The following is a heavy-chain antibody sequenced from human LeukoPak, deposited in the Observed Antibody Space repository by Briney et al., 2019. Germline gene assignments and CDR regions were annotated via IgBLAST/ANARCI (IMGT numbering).Heavy chain of an antibody. CDR1: GYIFTDYY. V-gene: IGHV1/OR15-1*04. Sequence: ASVKVSCKASGYIFTDYYMHWVRQAPGQELGWMGRINPNSGGTNYAQKFQGRVTMTRDTSISTAYMELSSLRSEDTAVYYCARGELRFLEWFNRLDYWGQGTLVTVSS. J-gene: IGHJ4*02. CDR2: INPNSGGT. D-gene: IGHD3-3*01. CDR3: ARGELRFLEWFNRLDY.